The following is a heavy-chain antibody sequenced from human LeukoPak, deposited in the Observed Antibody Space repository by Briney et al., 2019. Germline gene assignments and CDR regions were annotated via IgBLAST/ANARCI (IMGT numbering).Heavy chain of an antibody. V-gene: IGHV4-31*03. J-gene: IGHJ4*02. CDR2: IYYSGST. Sequence: PSQTLSLTCTVSGGSISSGGYYWSWIRQHPGKGLEWIGYIYYSGSTYYNPSLKSRVTISVDTSKNQFSLKLSSVTAADTAVYYCARAGRITMVRGVHDYWGQGTLVTVSS. CDR1: GGSISSGGYY. D-gene: IGHD3-10*01. CDR3: ARAGRITMVRGVHDY.